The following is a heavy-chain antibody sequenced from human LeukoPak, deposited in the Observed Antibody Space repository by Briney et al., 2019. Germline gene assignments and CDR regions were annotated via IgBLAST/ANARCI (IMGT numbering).Heavy chain of an antibody. CDR2: ISHIGST. D-gene: IGHD1-14*01. CDR1: GASISGHY. J-gene: IGHJ3*02. V-gene: IGHV4-59*11. CDR3: ARDRISINALDM. Sequence: SETLSLTCTVSGASISGHYLTWLRQPPGKGLEWIGYISHIGSTNYNPSLKSRGTISVDTSKNQFSLKLTSVTAAATAVYYCARDRISINALDMWGQGTMVTVSS.